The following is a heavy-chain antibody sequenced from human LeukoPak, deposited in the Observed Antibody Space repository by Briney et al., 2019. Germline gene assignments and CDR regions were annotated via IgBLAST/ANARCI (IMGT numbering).Heavy chain of an antibody. D-gene: IGHD2-2*01. CDR3: AKENYYQSFYYYYGMDV. Sequence: GGSLRLSCAASGFTFSSYGMHWVRQAPGKGLEWVAVISYDGSNKYYADSVKGRFTISRDNSKNTLYLQMNSLRAEDTAVYYCAKENYYQSFYYYYGMDVWGQGTTVTVSS. CDR1: GFTFSSYG. J-gene: IGHJ6*02. V-gene: IGHV3-30*18. CDR2: ISYDGSNK.